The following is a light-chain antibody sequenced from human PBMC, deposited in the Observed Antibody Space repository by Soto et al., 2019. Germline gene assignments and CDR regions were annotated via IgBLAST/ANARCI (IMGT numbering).Light chain of an antibody. CDR2: VAS. CDR3: QQYGSSPRT. Sequence: EIVLTQSPGTLSLSPGERATLSCRASQSVSSSYLAWYQQKPGRAPRLLMYVASTRATGIPDRFSGSGSGTDFTLTISRLEPEDFAVYYCQQYGSSPRTFGQGTKVEIK. CDR1: QSVSSSY. V-gene: IGKV3-20*01. J-gene: IGKJ1*01.